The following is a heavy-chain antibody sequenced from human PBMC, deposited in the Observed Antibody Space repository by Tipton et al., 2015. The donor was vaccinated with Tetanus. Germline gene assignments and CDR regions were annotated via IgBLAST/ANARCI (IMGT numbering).Heavy chain of an antibody. Sequence: TLSLTCTVSGGSISSPNYYWYWIRQPPGKGLEWIAYIYQNGDANYNPSLQSRVTISVDTSKNQFSLQLAFVTAADTAIYYCARERIEAFYYHGLDVWGPGTTVTVSS. CDR2: IYQNGDA. CDR3: ARERIEAFYYHGLDV. J-gene: IGHJ6*02. CDR1: GGSISSPNYY. V-gene: IGHV4-61*01. D-gene: IGHD2-21*01.